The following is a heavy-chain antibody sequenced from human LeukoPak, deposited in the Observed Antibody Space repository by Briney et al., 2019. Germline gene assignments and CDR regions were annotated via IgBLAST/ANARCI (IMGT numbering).Heavy chain of an antibody. V-gene: IGHV1-46*01. CDR3: ASEQRRGLSRNLGWLFASYYTSYYMDV. CDR1: VYTFTMYY. CDR2: INPSDGAT. D-gene: IGHD3-3*01. Sequence: ASVKVSCKACVYTFTMYYIHWVRQAPGQGLEWMGLINPSDGATNYAQRLQGRVNMTRDMSSTTVYMDLRSLRSADTAVYFWASEQRRGLSRNLGWLFASYYTSYYMDVWGRGTTVTVSS. J-gene: IGHJ6*03.